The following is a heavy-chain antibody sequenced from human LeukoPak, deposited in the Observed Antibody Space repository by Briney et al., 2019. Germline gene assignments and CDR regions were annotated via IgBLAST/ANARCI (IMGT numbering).Heavy chain of an antibody. D-gene: IGHD4-23*01. CDR3: VTDYGGNRYFDY. CDR2: INHSGST. CDR1: GGSFSGYY. V-gene: IGHV4-34*01. Sequence: SETLSLTCAVYGGSFSGYYWSWIRQPPGKGLEWIGEINHSGSTNYNPSPKSRVTISVDTSKNQFSLKLSSVTAADTAVYYRVTDYGGNRYFDYWGQGTLVTVSS. J-gene: IGHJ4*02.